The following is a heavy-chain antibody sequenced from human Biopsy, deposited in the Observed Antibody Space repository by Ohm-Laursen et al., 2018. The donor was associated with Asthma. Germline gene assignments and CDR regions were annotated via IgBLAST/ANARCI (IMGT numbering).Heavy chain of an antibody. CDR3: AREGVAGTHIED. Sequence: SLRLSCAASGFTLTTYAVHWVRQAPGKGLEWVAVISYDGSSIYYADSVKGRFTISRDNSKNTLSLQMNSLTAEDTAVYYCAREGVAGTHIEDWGQGTLVTVSS. CDR1: GFTLTTYA. CDR2: ISYDGSSI. J-gene: IGHJ4*02. V-gene: IGHV3-30-3*01. D-gene: IGHD6-19*01.